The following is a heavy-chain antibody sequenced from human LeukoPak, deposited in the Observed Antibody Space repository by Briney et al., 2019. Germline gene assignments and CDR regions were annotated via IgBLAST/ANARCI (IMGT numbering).Heavy chain of an antibody. CDR1: GYTFTSYG. CDR2: ISAYNGNT. Sequence: ASVKVSCKASGYTFTSYGISWVRQAPGQGLEWMGWISAYNGNTNYAQKLQGRVTMTTDTSTSTAYMELRSLRPDDTAVYYCARDGLAAAGTLVFDYWGQGTLVTVSS. V-gene: IGHV1-18*01. J-gene: IGHJ4*02. CDR3: ARDGLAAAGTLVFDY. D-gene: IGHD6-13*01.